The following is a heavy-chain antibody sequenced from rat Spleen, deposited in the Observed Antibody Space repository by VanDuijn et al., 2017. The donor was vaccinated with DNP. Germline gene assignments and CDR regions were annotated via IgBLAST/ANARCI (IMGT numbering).Heavy chain of an antibody. CDR3: TRDLGYRYNYDYAMDA. D-gene: IGHD1-5*01. CDR2: MWYDGDT. Sequence: QVQLKESGPGLVQASETLSLTCTVSGFSLTTYSVSWVRQTSGRPPEWMGRMWYDGDTIYASALKSRLSITRDTSKNQVFLKVNSLQADDTATYYCTRDLGYRYNYDYAMDAWGQGASVTVSS. V-gene: IGHV2-63*01. J-gene: IGHJ4*01. CDR1: GFSLTTYS.